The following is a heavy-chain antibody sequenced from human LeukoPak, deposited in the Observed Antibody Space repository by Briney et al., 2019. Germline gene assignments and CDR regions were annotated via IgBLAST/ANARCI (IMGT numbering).Heavy chain of an antibody. Sequence: ASVKVFCKASGYTFTSYAMHWVRQAPGQRLEWMGWSNAGNGNTKYSQELQGRVTITRDTSASTAHMELSSLRYEDTAVYYCARGPYDYYYHGMDVWGQGTTVTVSS. CDR1: GYTFTSYA. V-gene: IGHV1-3*02. J-gene: IGHJ6*02. CDR3: ARGPYDYYYHGMDV. CDR2: SNAGNGNT. D-gene: IGHD4-17*01.